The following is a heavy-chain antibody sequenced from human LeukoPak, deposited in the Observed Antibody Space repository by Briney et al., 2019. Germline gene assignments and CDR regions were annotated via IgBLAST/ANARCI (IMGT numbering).Heavy chain of an antibody. J-gene: IGHJ4*02. D-gene: IGHD2-2*01. Sequence: ASVKVSCKASGYTFTSYDINWVRQATGPGLEWMGWMSTNSGNTGYAQKFQGRVTMTRNTSISTAYMELSSLRSEDTAVYYCARTSQRTQDTDYWGQGTLVTVSS. CDR1: GYTFTSYD. CDR2: MSTNSGNT. CDR3: ARTSQRTQDTDY. V-gene: IGHV1-8*01.